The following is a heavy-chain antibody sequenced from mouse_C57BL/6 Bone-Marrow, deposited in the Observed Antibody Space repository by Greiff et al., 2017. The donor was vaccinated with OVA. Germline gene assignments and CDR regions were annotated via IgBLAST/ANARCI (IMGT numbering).Heavy chain of an antibody. CDR2: IYPGDGDP. Sequence: QVQLQQSGPELVKPGASVKISCKASGYAFSSSWMNWVKQRPGKGLEWIGRIYPGDGDPNYNGQFKGKATLTADKSSSTAYMQLSSLTSEDSAVYVCARDGVRRDYYAMDYWGQGTAVTVSS. V-gene: IGHV1-82*01. J-gene: IGHJ4*01. CDR3: ARDGVRRDYYAMDY. D-gene: IGHD2-14*01. CDR1: GYAFSSSW.